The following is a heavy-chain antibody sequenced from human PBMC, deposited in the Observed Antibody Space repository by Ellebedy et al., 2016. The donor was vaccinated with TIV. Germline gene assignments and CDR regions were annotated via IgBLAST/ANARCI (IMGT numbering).Heavy chain of an antibody. J-gene: IGHJ4*02. Sequence: SETLSLTXAVYGGSFSGYYWSWIRQPPGKGLEWIGEINHSGSTNYNPSLKSRVTILVDTSKNQFSLKLNSVTAADTAVYYCARGTGNSGGHLDYWGQGTLVTVSS. CDR3: ARGTGNSGGHLDY. CDR2: INHSGST. CDR1: GGSFSGYY. V-gene: IGHV4-34*01. D-gene: IGHD6-19*01.